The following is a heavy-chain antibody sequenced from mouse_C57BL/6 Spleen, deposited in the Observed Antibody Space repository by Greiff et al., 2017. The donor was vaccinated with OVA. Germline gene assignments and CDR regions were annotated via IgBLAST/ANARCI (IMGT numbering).Heavy chain of an antibody. CDR1: GFTFSNYW. CDR2: IRLKSDNYAT. V-gene: IGHV6-3*01. Sequence: EVKVVESGGGLVQPGGSMKLSCVASGFTFSNYWMNWVRQSPEKGLEWVAQIRLKSDNYATHYAESVKGRFTISRDDSKSSVYLQMNNLRVEDTGIYYCTGPVDFDYWGQGTTLTVSS. J-gene: IGHJ2*01. CDR3: TGPVDFDY.